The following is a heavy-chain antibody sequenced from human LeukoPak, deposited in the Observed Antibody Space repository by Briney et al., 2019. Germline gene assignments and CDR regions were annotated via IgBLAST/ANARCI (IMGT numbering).Heavy chain of an antibody. D-gene: IGHD3-10*01. Sequence: SSETLSLTCTVSGGSISSGNYHWSWIRQPPGKCLEWIGYIYYSGNTYYNPSLKSRVTISVDTSKNQFSLKLRSLTAADTAVYYCARDREAYGSGLHYYYYMDVWGKGTTVTVSS. CDR1: GGSISSGNYH. CDR3: ARDREAYGSGLHYYYYMDV. V-gene: IGHV4-30-4*08. J-gene: IGHJ6*03. CDR2: IYYSGNT.